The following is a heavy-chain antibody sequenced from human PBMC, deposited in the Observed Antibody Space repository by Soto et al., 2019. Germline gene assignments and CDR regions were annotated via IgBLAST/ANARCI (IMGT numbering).Heavy chain of an antibody. J-gene: IGHJ4*02. CDR3: ARAGHYYDSSGYAN. Sequence: QVKLVQSGTEVKKPGASMKVSCKASGYTFATSGISWVRQAPGQGLEWMGWISAYNGNTNYEQKLQDRVTMTTDTSTSTAHLELRSLRSDDTAVYYCARAGHYYDSSGYANWGQGTLVTVSS. CDR2: ISAYNGNT. D-gene: IGHD3-22*01. V-gene: IGHV1-18*01. CDR1: GYTFATSG.